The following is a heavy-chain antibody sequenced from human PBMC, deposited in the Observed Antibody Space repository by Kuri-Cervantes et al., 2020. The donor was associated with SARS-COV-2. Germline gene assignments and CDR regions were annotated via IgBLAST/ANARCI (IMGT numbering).Heavy chain of an antibody. CDR2: IYTSGST. D-gene: IGHD6-19*01. CDR1: GGSISSYY. CDR3: ARDSSGWYRGWFDP. J-gene: IGHJ5*02. Sequence: GSLRLSCTVSGGSISSYYWSWIRQPAGKGLEWIGRIYTSGSTNYNPSLKCRVTMSVDTSKNQFSLKLSSVTAADTAVYYCARDSSGWYRGWFDPWGQGTLVTVSS. V-gene: IGHV4-4*07.